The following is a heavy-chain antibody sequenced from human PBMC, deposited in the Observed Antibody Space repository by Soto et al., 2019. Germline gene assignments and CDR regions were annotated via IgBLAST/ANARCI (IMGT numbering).Heavy chain of an antibody. V-gene: IGHV4-39*01. CDR1: GDSISSSPYY. CDR3: ARRPSGSSDIR. D-gene: IGHD1-26*01. J-gene: IGHJ4*02. CDR2: IHYSGST. Sequence: SETLSLTCTVSGDSISSSPYYWGWIRQPPGKGLEWIGNIHYSGSTYYNPSLESRVMISVDTSRNQFSLQLSSVTAADAAVYYCARRPSGSSDIRWGRGTLVTVSS.